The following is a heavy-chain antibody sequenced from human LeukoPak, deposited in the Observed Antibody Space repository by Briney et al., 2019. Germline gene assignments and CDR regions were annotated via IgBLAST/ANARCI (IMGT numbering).Heavy chain of an antibody. CDR1: GYTFTGYY. CDR2: INPNSGGT. D-gene: IGHD3-16*01. J-gene: IGHJ3*02. CDR3: ARVLKMITFGGVRGDAFDI. V-gene: IGHV1-2*02. Sequence: ASVKVSCKASGYTFTGYYMHWVRQAPGQGLEWMGWINPNSGGTNYAQKFQGRDTMTRDTSISTAYMELSRLRSDDTAVYYCARVLKMITFGGVRGDAFDIWGQGTMVTVSS.